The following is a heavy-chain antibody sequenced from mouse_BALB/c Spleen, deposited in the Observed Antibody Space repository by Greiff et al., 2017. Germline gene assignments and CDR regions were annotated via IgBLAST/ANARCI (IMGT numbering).Heavy chain of an antibody. CDR2: IWGDGST. V-gene: IGHV2-6-4*01. Sequence: VQVVESGPGLVAPSQSLSITCTVSGFSLSRYSVHWVRQPPGKGLEWLGMIWGDGSTDYNSALKSRLSISKDNSKSQVFLKMNSLQTDDTARYYWARNGDPLYFDVWGAGTTVTVSS. CDR3: ARNGDPLYFDV. J-gene: IGHJ1*01. CDR1: GFSLSRYS.